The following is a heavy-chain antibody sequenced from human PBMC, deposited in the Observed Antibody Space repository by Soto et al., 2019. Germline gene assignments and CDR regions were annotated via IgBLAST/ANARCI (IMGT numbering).Heavy chain of an antibody. J-gene: IGHJ4*02. CDR1: GYTFTSYG. CDR2: ISAYNGNT. D-gene: IGHD3-3*01. CDR3: ARDLGSGYPYYFDY. V-gene: IGHV1-18*01. Sequence: ASVKVSCKASGYTFTSYGISWVRQAPGQGLEWMGWISAYNGNTNYAQKLQGRVTMTTDTSTSTAYMELRSLRSDDTSVYYCARDLGSGYPYYFDYWGQGTLVTVSS.